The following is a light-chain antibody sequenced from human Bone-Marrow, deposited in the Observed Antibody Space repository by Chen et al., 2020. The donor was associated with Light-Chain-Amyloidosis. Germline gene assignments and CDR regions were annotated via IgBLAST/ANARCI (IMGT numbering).Light chain of an antibody. J-gene: IGLJ3*02. Sequence: YLLTQPSSLSVAPGQMATIACGGNNIGSTSVHWYQQTPGQAPLLVVYDDSDRPSGIPVRLSGSNSGNTATLTISRVEAGDEADYYCQVWDRSSDRPVFGGGTKLTVL. V-gene: IGLV3-21*02. CDR2: DDS. CDR3: QVWDRSSDRPV. CDR1: NIGSTS.